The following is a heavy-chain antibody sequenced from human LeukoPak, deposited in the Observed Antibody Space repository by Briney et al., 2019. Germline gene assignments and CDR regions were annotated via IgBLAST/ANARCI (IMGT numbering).Heavy chain of an antibody. D-gene: IGHD6-13*01. CDR1: GYTFSGYY. CDR2: INPNSGGT. J-gene: IGHJ5*02. V-gene: IGHV1-2*02. Sequence: ASVRVSCKASGYTFSGYYVHWVRQAPGQGLEWMGWINPNSGGTNYAQKFQGRVTMTRDTSISTAYMELSRLRSDDTAVYYCARVIRYSSSWYWFDPWGQGTLVTVSS. CDR3: ARVIRYSSSWYWFDP.